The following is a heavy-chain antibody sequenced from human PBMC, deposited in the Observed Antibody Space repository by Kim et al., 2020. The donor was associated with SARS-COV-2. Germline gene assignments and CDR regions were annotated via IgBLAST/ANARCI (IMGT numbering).Heavy chain of an antibody. CDR3: AKDGDSSGYPNCFDY. CDR2: IWYDGSNK. Sequence: GGSLRLSCAASGFTFSAYAMHWVRQAPDKGLEWVAAIWYDGSNKFYADSVKGRFTISRDNSKNTLFLQVNSLRAEDTAVYYCAKDGDSSGYPNCFDYWGQGTLVTVSS. CDR1: GFTFSAYA. D-gene: IGHD3-22*01. J-gene: IGHJ4*02. V-gene: IGHV3-33*06.